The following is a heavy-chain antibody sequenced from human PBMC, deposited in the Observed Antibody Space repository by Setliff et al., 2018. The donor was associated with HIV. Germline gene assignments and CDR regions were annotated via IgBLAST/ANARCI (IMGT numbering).Heavy chain of an antibody. J-gene: IGHJ5*02. CDR2: IHYKGNI. CDR3: ARFTVVVFGAGEPSWFDP. D-gene: IGHD2-15*01. CDR1: GDSIISGDYY. V-gene: IGHV4-30-4*08. Sequence: SETLSLTCTVSGDSIISGDYYWSWIRQSPGKGLEWIGHIHYKGNIDYNASLKSRLAISSDTSKNQFSLNLSSVIAADAAIYFCARFTVVVFGAGEPSWFDPWGQGILVTVSS.